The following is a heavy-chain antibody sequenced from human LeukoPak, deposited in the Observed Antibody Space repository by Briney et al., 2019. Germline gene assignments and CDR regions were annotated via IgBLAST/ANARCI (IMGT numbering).Heavy chain of an antibody. CDR1: GFSLSTSGVG. D-gene: IGHD6-19*01. J-gene: IGHJ4*02. CDR3: AHLPPKYGSGWYDY. Sequence: SGPTLVNPTQTLTLTCTFSGFSLSTSGVGVGWIRQPPGKALEWLALIYWDDDKRYSPSLKSRLTITKDTSKNQVVLTMTNMEPGDTATYYCAHLPPKYGSGWYDYWGQGTLVTVSS. V-gene: IGHV2-5*02. CDR2: IYWDDDK.